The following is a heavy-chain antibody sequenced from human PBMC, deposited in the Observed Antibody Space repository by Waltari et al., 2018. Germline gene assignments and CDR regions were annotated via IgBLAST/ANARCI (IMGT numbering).Heavy chain of an antibody. D-gene: IGHD2-15*01. CDR2: VQRSGRT. CDR3: ARDRGRGIYLDS. J-gene: IGHJ4*02. V-gene: IGHV4-4*02. Sequence: QESGPGLVKPSGTLSLTCAVSGDSMSSTDWWSWVRQSPGKGLEWIGQVQRSGRTNYNPSFASRVTISVDTSTNHFSLKVTSATAADTAVYFCARDRGRGIYLDSWGQGTLVTVSP. CDR1: GDSMSSTDW.